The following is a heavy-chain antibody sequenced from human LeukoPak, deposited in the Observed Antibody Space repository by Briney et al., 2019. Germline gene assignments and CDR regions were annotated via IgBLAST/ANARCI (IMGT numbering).Heavy chain of an antibody. CDR1: GGSISSYY. Sequence: SETLSLTCTVSGGSISSYYWSWIRQPPGKGLEWIGFIYDSGSTNYNPSLKSRVTISVDTSKNQFSLKLRSVTAADTAVYYCARDGVPFTIFGVVAHYYYYMDVWGKGTTVTVSS. V-gene: IGHV4-59*01. CDR2: IYDSGST. J-gene: IGHJ6*03. CDR3: ARDGVPFTIFGVVAHYYYYMDV. D-gene: IGHD3-3*01.